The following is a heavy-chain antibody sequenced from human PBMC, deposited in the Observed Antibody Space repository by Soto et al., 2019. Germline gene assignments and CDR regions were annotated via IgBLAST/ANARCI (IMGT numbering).Heavy chain of an antibody. CDR1: GGSISSYY. Sequence: SETLSLTCTVSGGSISSYYWSWIRQPPGKGLEWIGYIYYSGSTNYNPSLKSRVTISVDTSKNQFSLKLSSVTAADTAVYYCARQSPTWAAAGSAGLAYWGQGTLVTVSS. CDR2: IYYSGST. V-gene: IGHV4-59*08. CDR3: ARQSPTWAAAGSAGLAY. D-gene: IGHD6-13*01. J-gene: IGHJ4*02.